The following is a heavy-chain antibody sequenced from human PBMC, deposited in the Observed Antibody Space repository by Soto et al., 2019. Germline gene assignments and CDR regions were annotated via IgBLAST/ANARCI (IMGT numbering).Heavy chain of an antibody. D-gene: IGHD3-22*01. CDR1: GCSVSSSSYY. CDR2: IYYSGST. Sequence: PSETLSFTFPVSGCSVSSSSYYGSWIRQPPGKGLEWIGYIYYSGSTNYNPSLKSRVTISVDTSKNQFSLKLSSVTAADTAVYYCARDRRYYDSSGHNWFDPWGQGTLVTVSS. CDR3: ARDRRYYDSSGHNWFDP. J-gene: IGHJ5*02. V-gene: IGHV4-61*01.